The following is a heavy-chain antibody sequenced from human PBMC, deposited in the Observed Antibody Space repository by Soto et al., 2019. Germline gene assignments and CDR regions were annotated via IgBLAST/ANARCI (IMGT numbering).Heavy chain of an antibody. CDR3: AAGYNWNNWWFDP. D-gene: IGHD1-20*01. V-gene: IGHV3-23*01. J-gene: IGHJ5*02. CDR1: EFTFSNYA. Sequence: GGSLRLSCAASEFTFSNYAMSWVLQAPGKGLEWVSSISDNGGTTYYADSVKGRVTISRDNSKNTLYLQMNSLRAEDTAVYYGAAGYNWNNWWFDPWGQGTLVTVSS. CDR2: ISDNGGTT.